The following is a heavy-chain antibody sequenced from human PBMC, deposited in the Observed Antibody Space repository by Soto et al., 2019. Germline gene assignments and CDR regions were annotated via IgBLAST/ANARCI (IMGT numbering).Heavy chain of an antibody. CDR2: ISYSGST. J-gene: IGHJ4*02. Sequence: PSETLSLTCTISGDSISSTSYYWGWIRQPPGKGLEWIGSISYSGSTYYNPSLKSRVTISVDTSKNQFSLKLSSVTAADTAVYYCARQKSFRYYDSSGHPYYFDYWGQGTLVTVSS. D-gene: IGHD3-22*01. CDR1: GDSISSTSYY. V-gene: IGHV4-39*01. CDR3: ARQKSFRYYDSSGHPYYFDY.